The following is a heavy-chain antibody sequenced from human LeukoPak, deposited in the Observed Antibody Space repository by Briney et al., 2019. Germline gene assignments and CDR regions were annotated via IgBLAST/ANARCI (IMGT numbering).Heavy chain of an antibody. Sequence: GSLRLSCAASGFTFSSYSMNWVRQAPGKGLEWVSSISSSSSYIYYADSVKGRFTISRDNAKNALYLQMNSLRAEDTAVYYCAKAIHDTPRPWFDYWGQGTLVTVSS. CDR3: AKAIHDTPRPWFDY. CDR2: ISSSSSYI. D-gene: IGHD3-3*01. V-gene: IGHV3-21*04. CDR1: GFTFSSYS. J-gene: IGHJ4*02.